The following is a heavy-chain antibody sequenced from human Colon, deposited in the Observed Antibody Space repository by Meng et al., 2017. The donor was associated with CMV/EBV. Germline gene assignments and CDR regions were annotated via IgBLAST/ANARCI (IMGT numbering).Heavy chain of an antibody. CDR1: GFTFSDYY. Sequence: GGSLRLSCAASGFTFSDYYMSWIRQTPGKGLEWVSYISGTSSTIYYADSVKGRFTISRDNAKNSLYLQMNSLRAEDTAVYYCAREHYSNYDYWGQGTLVTVSS. J-gene: IGHJ4*02. V-gene: IGHV3-11*04. CDR3: AREHYSNYDY. CDR2: ISGTSSTI. D-gene: IGHD4-11*01.